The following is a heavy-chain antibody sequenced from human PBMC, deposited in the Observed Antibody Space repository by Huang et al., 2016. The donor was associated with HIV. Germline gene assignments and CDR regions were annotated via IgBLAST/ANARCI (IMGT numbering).Heavy chain of an antibody. V-gene: IGHV4-34*01. D-gene: IGHD3-10*01. CDR2: VNHRGSA. Sequence: QVRLEQWGPNLLKPSDTLSLKCAVYGGSFSDYFWTWSRQSQVKGLEWIGEVNHRGSATHNPSLRSRVSMSVDSSKNQFYLNLTSVTAADTAVYFCARPKMTATPSDSSWSYFDFWGRGTPVTVSS. J-gene: IGHJ4*02. CDR3: ARPKMTATPSDSSWSYFDF. CDR1: GGSFSDYF.